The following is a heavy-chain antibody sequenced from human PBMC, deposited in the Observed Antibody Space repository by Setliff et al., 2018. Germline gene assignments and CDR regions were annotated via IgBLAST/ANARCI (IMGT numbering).Heavy chain of an antibody. Sequence: GASVKVSCKTLGKSFTKYDFHWVRQATGQGLEWMGWMHPNSGNTGYAQKFQGRVTMTSNTAINTAYMELMRLTSEDTAVYYCVTAQGAEHFDYWGQGSLVTVPQ. CDR2: MHPNSGNT. CDR3: VTAQGAEHFDY. V-gene: IGHV1-8*01. J-gene: IGHJ4*02. CDR1: GKSFTKYD. D-gene: IGHD3-16*01.